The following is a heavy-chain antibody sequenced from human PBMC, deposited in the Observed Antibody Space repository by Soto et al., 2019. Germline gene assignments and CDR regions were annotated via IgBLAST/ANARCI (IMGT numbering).Heavy chain of an antibody. CDR1: GFTFRSYW. Sequence: GGSLRLSCAASGFTFRSYWMHWVRQAPGKGLVWVSRVNGDGSSTSHADSVKGRFTISRDNAKNTLYLQMNSLRAEDTAVYYCVRGEYYDDKKKFDPWGQGTLVTVSS. V-gene: IGHV3-74*01. CDR3: VRGEYYDDKKKFDP. CDR2: VNGDGSST. J-gene: IGHJ5*02. D-gene: IGHD3-3*01.